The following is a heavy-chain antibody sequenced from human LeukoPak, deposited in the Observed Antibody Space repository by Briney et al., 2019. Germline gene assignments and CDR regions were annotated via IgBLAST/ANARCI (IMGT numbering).Heavy chain of an antibody. CDR3: ASHSGAYYFDY. D-gene: IGHD2-15*01. J-gene: IGHJ4*02. CDR1: GGSISSYY. V-gene: IGHV4-59*01. Sequence: SETLSLTCTVSGGSISSYYWSWIRQPPGKGLEWIGYIYYSGSTDYNPSLKSQVTISVDTSKNQFSLKLSSVTAADTAVYYCASHSGAYYFDYWGQGTLVNVSS. CDR2: IYYSGST.